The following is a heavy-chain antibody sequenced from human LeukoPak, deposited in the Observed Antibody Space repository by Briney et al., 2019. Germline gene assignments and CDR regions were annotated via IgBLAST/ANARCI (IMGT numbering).Heavy chain of an antibody. CDR3: VSFYETY. CDR1: GFTFSSYG. Sequence: GGSLRLSCAASGFTFSSYGMNWVRQAPGKGLEWVSHINSDGSWTSYADSVKGRFTISKDNAKNTVYLQMNNLRAEDTAVYYCVSFYETYWGRGTLVTVSS. D-gene: IGHD2-2*01. J-gene: IGHJ4*02. V-gene: IGHV3-74*01. CDR2: INSDGSWT.